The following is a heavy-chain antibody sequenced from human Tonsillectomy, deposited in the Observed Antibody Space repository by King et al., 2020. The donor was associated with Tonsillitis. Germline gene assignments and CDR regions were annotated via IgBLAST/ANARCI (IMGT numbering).Heavy chain of an antibody. CDR3: LLQVTYGSLDN. CDR2: IIGDGRRT. J-gene: IGHJ4*02. Sequence: VQLVESGGGLVQPGGSLRLSCSASGVAFSDYYMHWVRQPPGKGLDYGSAIIGDGRRTNYADSVKGRFIISRDNSKNTMYLHMNSLRGDDTAVYYCLLQVTYGSLDNWGQGTLVTVSS. CDR1: GVAFSDYY. V-gene: IGHV3-64D*06. D-gene: IGHD6-13*01.